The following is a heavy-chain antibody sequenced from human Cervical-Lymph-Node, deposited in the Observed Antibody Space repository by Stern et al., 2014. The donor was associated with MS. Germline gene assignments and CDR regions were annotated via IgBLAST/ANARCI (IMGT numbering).Heavy chain of an antibody. CDR1: GDNLSNNA. Sequence: VQLVQSGAEVKKPGSSVKVSCKTSGDNLSNNAFSWVRQAPGPGLEWIGGIIPIFGTANYAQSFQDRVTISADEITSTIYMELSSLRSDDTAMYYCARDSEILFAMDVWGQGTTVIVSS. V-gene: IGHV1-69*01. J-gene: IGHJ6*02. CDR3: ARDSEILFAMDV. CDR2: IIPIFGTA. D-gene: IGHD1-14*01.